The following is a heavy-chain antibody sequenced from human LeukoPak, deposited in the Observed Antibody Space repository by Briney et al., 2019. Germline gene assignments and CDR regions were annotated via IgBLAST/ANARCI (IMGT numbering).Heavy chain of an antibody. CDR3: ARDQSDGVAAADPSLYYGMDV. Sequence: GGSLTLSCAASGFNVSSNYMSWVGQAPGLELEWVTGVYSGGSTYYADSVKGRFTISRDNSKNTLYLQMNRLRAEDTAVYYCARDQSDGVAAADPSLYYGMDVWGQGTKVTVSS. V-gene: IGHV3-66*02. CDR1: GFNVSSNY. D-gene: IGHD6-13*01. J-gene: IGHJ6*02. CDR2: VYSGGST.